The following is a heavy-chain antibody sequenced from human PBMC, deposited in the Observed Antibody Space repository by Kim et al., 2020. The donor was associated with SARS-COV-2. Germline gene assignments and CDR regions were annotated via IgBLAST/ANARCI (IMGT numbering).Heavy chain of an antibody. J-gene: IGHJ6*02. CDR1: GYTFTSYG. CDR3: ARNDIVVVPAAFTYYYYGMDV. D-gene: IGHD2-2*01. Sequence: ASVKVSCKASGYTFTSYGISWVRQAPGQGLEWMGWISAYNGNTNYAQKLQGRVTMTTDTSTSTAYMELRSLRSDDTAVYYCARNDIVVVPAAFTYYYYGMDVWGQGTTVTVSS. V-gene: IGHV1-18*04. CDR2: ISAYNGNT.